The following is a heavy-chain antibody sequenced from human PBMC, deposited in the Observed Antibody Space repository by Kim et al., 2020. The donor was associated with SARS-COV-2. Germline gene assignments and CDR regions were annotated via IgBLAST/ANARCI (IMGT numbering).Heavy chain of an antibody. D-gene: IGHD3-10*01. J-gene: IGHJ4*02. Sequence: LKSRVTISVDTSKHQFSLKLSSVTAADTAVYYCARGRYYYGSGSYPFDYWGQGTLVTVSS. CDR3: ARGRYYYGSGSYPFDY. V-gene: IGHV4-34*01.